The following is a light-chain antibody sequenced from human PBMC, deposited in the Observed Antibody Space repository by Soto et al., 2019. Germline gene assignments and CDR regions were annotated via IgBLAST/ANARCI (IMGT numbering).Light chain of an antibody. CDR2: DAS. CDR3: QQYNDLPLT. Sequence: DIQMTQSPSSLSASVGDRVTITCQASQDINNYLNWYQQKPGKAPKLLLYDASILETGVPSRFSGSGSGTAFTFTITSLQPEDFATYYCQQYNDLPLTFGGGTKVDI. J-gene: IGKJ4*01. V-gene: IGKV1-33*01. CDR1: QDINNY.